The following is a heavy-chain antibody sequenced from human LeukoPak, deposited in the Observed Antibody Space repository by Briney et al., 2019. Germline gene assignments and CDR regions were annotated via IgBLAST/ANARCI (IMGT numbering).Heavy chain of an antibody. Sequence: PGGSLRLSCAASGFTLSSYAMSWVRQAPGKGVEGVSAICRCGRTTYYAASVNPRFIPSRDTAKNSPYLQMNSLTAEATAVYYCPRDITYGAYDYWGQGTLVTVSS. CDR2: ICRCGRTT. CDR1: GFTLSSYA. D-gene: IGHD4-17*01. CDR3: PRDITYGAYDY. J-gene: IGHJ4*02. V-gene: IGHV3-23*01.